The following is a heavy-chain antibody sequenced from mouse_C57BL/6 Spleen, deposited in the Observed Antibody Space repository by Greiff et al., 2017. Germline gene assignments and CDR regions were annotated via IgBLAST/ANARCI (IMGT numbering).Heavy chain of an antibody. D-gene: IGHD3-1*01. V-gene: IGHV14-4*01. CDR3: TSPYSGY. Sequence: EVQLVESGAELVRPGASVKLSCTASGFNIKDDYMHWVKQRPEQGLEWIGWIDPENGDTEYASKFQGKATITADTSSNTAYLQLSSLTSEDTAVYYCTSPYSGYWGQGTTLTVSS. J-gene: IGHJ2*01. CDR1: GFNIKDDY. CDR2: IDPENGDT.